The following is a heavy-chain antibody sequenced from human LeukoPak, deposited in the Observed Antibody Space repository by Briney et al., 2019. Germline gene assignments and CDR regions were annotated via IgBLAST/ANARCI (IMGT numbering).Heavy chain of an antibody. J-gene: IGHJ4*02. V-gene: IGHV3-23*01. Sequence: GGSLRLSCAASGFTFSSYAMSWVRQAPAKGLEWVSAISGSGGSTYYAASAKGRFTISRDNSKNTLFLRMNSLRAEDTAAYYCANWLGIFFDYWGQGTLVTVSS. D-gene: IGHD6-19*01. CDR3: ANWLGIFFDY. CDR2: ISGSGGST. CDR1: GFTFSSYA.